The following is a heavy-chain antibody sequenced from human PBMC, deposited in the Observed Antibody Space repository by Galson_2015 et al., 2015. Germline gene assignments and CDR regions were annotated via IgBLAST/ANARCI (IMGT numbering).Heavy chain of an antibody. D-gene: IGHD6-19*01. CDR3: TRGLAVALDS. V-gene: IGHV6-1*01. J-gene: IGHJ4*02. Sequence: CAISGDSVFSSSATWNWIRQSPSRGLEWLGRTYYRSKWYNDYALSVKSRITINPDTSKNQFSLQLNSVTPEDTAMYYCTRGLAVALDSWGQGTLVSVSS. CDR2: TYYRSKWYN. CDR1: GDSVFSSSAT.